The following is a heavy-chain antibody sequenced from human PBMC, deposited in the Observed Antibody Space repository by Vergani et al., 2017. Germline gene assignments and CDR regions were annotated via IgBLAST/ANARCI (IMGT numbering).Heavy chain of an antibody. V-gene: IGHV3-23*01. J-gene: IGHJ4*02. Sequence: EVQLLESGGGLVQPGGSLRLSCAASGFTFSSYAMSWVRQAPGKGLEWVSAISGSGGSTYDADSVKGRFTISRDNSKNTLYLQMNSLRAEGTAVYDCAKDVVVTTKGPIDYWGQGTLVTVSS. CDR2: ISGSGGST. CDR3: AKDVVVTTKGPIDY. D-gene: IGHD2-21*02. CDR1: GFTFSSYA.